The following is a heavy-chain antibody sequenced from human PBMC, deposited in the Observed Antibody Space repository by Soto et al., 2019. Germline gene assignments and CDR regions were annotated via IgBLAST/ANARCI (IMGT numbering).Heavy chain of an antibody. D-gene: IGHD3-10*01. V-gene: IGHV1-8*01. CDR3: ARVYTMVRGVTPYYYYGMDV. CDR2: MNPNSGNT. Sequence: ASVKVSCKASGYTFTSYDINWVRQATGQGLEWMGWMNPNSGNTGYAQKFQGRVTMTRNTSISTAYMELSSLRSEDTAVYYCARVYTMVRGVTPYYYYGMDVWGQGATVTVSS. CDR1: GYTFTSYD. J-gene: IGHJ6*02.